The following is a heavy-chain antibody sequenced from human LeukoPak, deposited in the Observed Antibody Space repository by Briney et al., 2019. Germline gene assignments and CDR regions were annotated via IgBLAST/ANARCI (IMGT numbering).Heavy chain of an antibody. CDR2: IKEDGTYT. Sequence: GGSLRLSCAASGFSFSKYWMHWVRQTPGEGLVWVARIKEDGTYTSYADSVKGRFTISRDNSRNTVFLQMNSLRAEDTAVYYCARDFDMGITPGDDFDFWGQGTLVTVSS. CDR1: GFSFSKYW. V-gene: IGHV3-74*01. D-gene: IGHD3-9*01. CDR3: ARDFDMGITPGDDFDF. J-gene: IGHJ4*02.